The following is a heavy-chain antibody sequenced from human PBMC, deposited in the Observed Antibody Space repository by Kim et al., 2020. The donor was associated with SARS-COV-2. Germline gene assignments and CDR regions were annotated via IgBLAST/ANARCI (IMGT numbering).Heavy chain of an antibody. CDR2: ISYDGSNK. D-gene: IGHD3-10*01. CDR3: ARAQFGELYPKVSPPLAGMDV. J-gene: IGHJ6*02. CDR1: GFTFSSYG. V-gene: IGHV3-33*05. Sequence: GGSLRLSCAASGFTFSSYGMHWVRQAPGKGLEWVAVISYDGSNKYYADSVKGRFTISRDNSKNTLYLQMNSLRAEDTAVYYCARAQFGELYPKVSPPLAGMDVWGQGTTVTVSS.